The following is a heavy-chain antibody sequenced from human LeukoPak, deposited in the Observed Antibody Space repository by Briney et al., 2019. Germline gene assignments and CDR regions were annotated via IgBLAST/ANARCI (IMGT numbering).Heavy chain of an antibody. Sequence: GXXXVRQAPGKGXEWVAVIWYDGSNKYYADSVKGRFTISRDNSKNTLYLQMNSLRAEDTAVYYCARDGAVARYGGVDYWGQGTLVTVSS. CDR1: G. J-gene: IGHJ4*02. CDR3: ARDGAVARYGGVDY. CDR2: IWYDGSNK. D-gene: IGHD6-19*01. V-gene: IGHV3-33*01.